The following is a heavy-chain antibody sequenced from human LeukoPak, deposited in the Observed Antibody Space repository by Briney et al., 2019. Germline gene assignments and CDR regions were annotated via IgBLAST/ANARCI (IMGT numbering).Heavy chain of an antibody. CDR1: GGSISSSSYY. J-gene: IGHJ6*03. D-gene: IGHD2-2*01. V-gene: IGHV4-39*01. CDR3: AAVPAAMIDYYYMDV. Sequence: SETLSLTCTVSGGSISSSSYYWGWLRQPPGKGLEWIGSIYYSGSTYYNPSLKSRVTISVGTSKNQFSLKLSSVTAADTAVYYCAAVPAAMIDYYYMDVWGKGTTVTVSS. CDR2: IYYSGST.